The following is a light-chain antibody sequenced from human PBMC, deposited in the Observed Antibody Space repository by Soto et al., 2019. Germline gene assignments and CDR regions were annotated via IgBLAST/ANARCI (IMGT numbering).Light chain of an antibody. Sequence: DIQMTQSPSAMSASLGDRVTITCRASQGISNSLAWFQQKPGKVPKRLIYGASTLQSGAPSRFSGSASGAAFTLTISSLQPEDFATYYCQQYNNWPRTFGQGTKLEIK. CDR1: QGISNS. J-gene: IGKJ2*02. V-gene: IGKV1-17*03. CDR3: QQYNNWPRT. CDR2: GAS.